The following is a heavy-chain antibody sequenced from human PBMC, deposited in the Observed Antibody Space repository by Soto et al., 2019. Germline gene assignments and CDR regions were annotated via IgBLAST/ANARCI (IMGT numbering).Heavy chain of an antibody. D-gene: IGHD2-21*02. CDR2: ISSSSSTI. CDR3: ARDEAYCGGDCSVDY. J-gene: IGHJ4*02. Sequence: GGSLRLSCAASGFTFSSYSMNWVRQAPGKGLEWVSYISSSSSTIYYADSVKGRFTISGDNAKNSLYLQMNSLRDEDTAVYYCARDEAYCGGDCSVDYWGQGTLVTVSS. V-gene: IGHV3-48*02. CDR1: GFTFSSYS.